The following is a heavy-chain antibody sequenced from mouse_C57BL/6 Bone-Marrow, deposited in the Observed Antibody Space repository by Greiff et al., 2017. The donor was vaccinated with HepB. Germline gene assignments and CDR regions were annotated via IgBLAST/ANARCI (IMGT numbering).Heavy chain of an antibody. CDR1: GYAFTNYL. CDR2: INPGSGGT. J-gene: IGHJ2*01. Sequence: VQLQQSGAELVRPGTSVKVSCKASGYAFTNYLIEWVKQRPGQGLEWIGVINPGSGGTNYNEKFKGKATLTADKSSSTAYMQLNSLTSEDSAVYFCARSDYYYGSNRFDYWGQGTTLTVSS. V-gene: IGHV1-54*01. CDR3: ARSDYYYGSNRFDY. D-gene: IGHD1-1*01.